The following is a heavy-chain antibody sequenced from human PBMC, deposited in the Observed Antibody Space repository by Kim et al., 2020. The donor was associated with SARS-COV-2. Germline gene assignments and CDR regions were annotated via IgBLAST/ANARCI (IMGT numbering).Heavy chain of an antibody. CDR2: IRSDSDSI. CDR1: GFTFSSYS. D-gene: IGHD3-9*01. V-gene: IGHV3-48*04. J-gene: IGHJ4*02. Sequence: GGSLRLSCAASGFTFSSYSFNWVRQAPGKGLEWVSYIRSDSDSIKYADSVKGRFTISRDNAKNSLYLQMNSLRGEDTAVYYCARVHLTGYYKADYWGQGTLVTVSS. CDR3: ARVHLTGYYKADY.